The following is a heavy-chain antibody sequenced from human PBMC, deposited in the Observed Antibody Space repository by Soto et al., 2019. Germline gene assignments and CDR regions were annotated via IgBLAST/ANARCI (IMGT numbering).Heavy chain of an antibody. Sequence: PGGSLRLSCAASGFTFSSYGMHWVRQAPGKGLEWVAVISYDGSNKYYADSVKGRFTISRDNSKNTLYLQMNSLRAEDTAVYYCASLVARFDYWGQGTLVTVSS. D-gene: IGHD5-12*01. V-gene: IGHV3-30*03. J-gene: IGHJ4*02. CDR3: ASLVARFDY. CDR1: GFTFSSYG. CDR2: ISYDGSNK.